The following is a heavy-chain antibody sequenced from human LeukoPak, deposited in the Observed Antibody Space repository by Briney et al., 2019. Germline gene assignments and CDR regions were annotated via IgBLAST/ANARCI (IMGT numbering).Heavy chain of an antibody. CDR1: GFTFSSYA. J-gene: IGHJ4*02. Sequence: PGRSLRLSCAASGFTFSSYAMPWVRQAPGKGLEWVAVISYDGSNKYYADSVKGRFTISRDNSKNTLYLQINSLRAEDTAVYYCARDGQGWLMSIGYYYFDYWGQGTLVTVSS. V-gene: IGHV3-30-3*01. CDR2: ISYDGSNK. D-gene: IGHD2-15*01. CDR3: ARDGQGWLMSIGYYYFDY.